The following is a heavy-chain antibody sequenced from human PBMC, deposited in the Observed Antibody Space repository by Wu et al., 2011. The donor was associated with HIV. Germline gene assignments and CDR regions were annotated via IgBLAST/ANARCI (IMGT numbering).Heavy chain of an antibody. CDR1: GGTFSRYG. J-gene: IGHJ4*02. CDR3: ARDSGWPLGFFDY. CDR2: VNPVSGSA. Sequence: QVQLVQSGAEVKKPGSSMQVSCKASGGTFSRYGISWVRQVPGQGLEWMGRVNPVSGSANFAQKFQGRITITADDSTSTAYMELSSLRSEDTAVYYCARDSGWPLGFFDYWGQGTLVTVSS. D-gene: IGHD2-15*01. V-gene: IGHV1-69*18.